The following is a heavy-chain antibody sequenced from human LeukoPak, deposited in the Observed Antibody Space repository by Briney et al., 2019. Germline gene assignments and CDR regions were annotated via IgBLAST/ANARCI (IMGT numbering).Heavy chain of an antibody. CDR2: IYYSGST. D-gene: IGHD3-10*01. CDR1: GGSISSGDYY. Sequence: PSETLSLTCTVSGGSISSGDYYWSWIRQPPGKGLEWIGYIYYSGSTYYNPSLKSRVTISVDTSKNQFSLKLSSVTAADTAVYYCARERQERRVYGSGSNLDYWGQGTLVTVSS. CDR3: ARERQERRVYGSGSNLDY. J-gene: IGHJ4*02. V-gene: IGHV4-30-4*01.